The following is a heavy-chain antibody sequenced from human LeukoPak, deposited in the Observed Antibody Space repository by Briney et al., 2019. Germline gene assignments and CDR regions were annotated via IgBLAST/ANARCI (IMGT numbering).Heavy chain of an antibody. V-gene: IGHV3-7*03. CDR1: GFTFSSYW. CDR2: IKQDGSEK. D-gene: IGHD6-19*01. Sequence: QPGGSLRLSCAASGFTFSSYWMSWVRQAPGKGLEWVANIKQDGSEKYYVDSVKGRFTISRDNAKNSLYLQMNSLRAEDTAVYYCARGLYSSGWADFDYWGQGTLVTVSS. CDR3: ARGLYSSGWADFDY. J-gene: IGHJ4*02.